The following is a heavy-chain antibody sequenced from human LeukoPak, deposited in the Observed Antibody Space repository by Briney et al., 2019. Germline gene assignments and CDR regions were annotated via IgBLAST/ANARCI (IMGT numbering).Heavy chain of an antibody. D-gene: IGHD6-19*01. V-gene: IGHV1-18*01. CDR2: MSAYSGNT. CDR3: TRDSSSGWYVEYYYYYGMDV. Sequence: AASVKLSCKASGYTFTNYGISWVRQAPGQGLEWMGWMSAYSGNTNYAQKLQGRVTMTTDTSTSTAYMELRSLRSDDTAVYYCTRDSSSGWYVEYYYYYGMDVWGQGTTVTVSS. J-gene: IGHJ6*02. CDR1: GYTFTNYG.